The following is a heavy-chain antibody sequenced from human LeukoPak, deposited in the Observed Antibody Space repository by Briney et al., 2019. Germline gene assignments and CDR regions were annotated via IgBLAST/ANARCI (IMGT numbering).Heavy chain of an antibody. V-gene: IGHV4-59*08. D-gene: IGHD3-10*01. CDR2: IYYSGST. CDR3: ARRYGGSYWYFDL. CDR1: GGSISSYY. J-gene: IGHJ2*01. Sequence: SETLSLTCTVSGGSISSYYCSWVRQPPGKGLEWIGYIYYSGSTNYNPSLKSRVTISVDTSKNQFSLKLSSVTAADTAVYYCARRYGGSYWYFDLWGRGTLVTVSS.